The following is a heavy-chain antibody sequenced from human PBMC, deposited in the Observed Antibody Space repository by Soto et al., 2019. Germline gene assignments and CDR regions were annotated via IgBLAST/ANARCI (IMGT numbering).Heavy chain of an antibody. V-gene: IGHV3-48*04. CDR2: ITSSGSTI. J-gene: IGHJ3*02. D-gene: IGHD1-1*01. CDR3: ARDELNPLPDAAFDI. CDR1: GFTFSSYA. Sequence: PGGSLRLSCAASGFTFSSYAMSWVRQAPGKGLEWVSYITSSGSTIYYADSVKGRFTISRDNAKNSLYLQMNSLRAEDTAVYYCARDELNPLPDAAFDIWGQGTMVTVSS.